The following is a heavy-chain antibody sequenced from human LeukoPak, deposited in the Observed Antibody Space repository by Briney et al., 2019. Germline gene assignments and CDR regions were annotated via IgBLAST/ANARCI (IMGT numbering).Heavy chain of an antibody. Sequence: SVKVSCKASGGTFSSYAISWVPQVPGQGLEWMGRVIPIFGTANYAQKFQGRVTITTDESTSTAYMELSSLRSEDTAVYYGARHEDILRNNYFDYWGQGTLVTVSS. D-gene: IGHD2-15*01. CDR2: VIPIFGTA. V-gene: IGHV1-69*05. CDR1: GGTFSSYA. CDR3: ARHEDILRNNYFDY. J-gene: IGHJ4*02.